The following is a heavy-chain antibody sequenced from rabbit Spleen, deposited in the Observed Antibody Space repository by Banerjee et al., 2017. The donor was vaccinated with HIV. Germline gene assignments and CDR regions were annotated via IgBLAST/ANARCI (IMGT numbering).Heavy chain of an antibody. CDR3: ARSPFNF. CDR1: GFSFNVNYD. Sequence: LVESGGGLVQPGASLTLTCTASGFSFNVNYDMCWVRQAPGKGLEWIGCIYTGNGKTYYASWAKGRFTISKTSSTTVTLQMTSLTVADTATYFCARSPFNFWGPGTLVTVS. CDR2: IYTGNGKT. J-gene: IGHJ4*01. V-gene: IGHV1S40*01.